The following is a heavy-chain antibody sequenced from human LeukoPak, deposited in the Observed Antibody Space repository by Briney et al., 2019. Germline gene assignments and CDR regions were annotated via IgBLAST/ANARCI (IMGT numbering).Heavy chain of an antibody. CDR3: ARAGSITIFGVAPFDY. CDR1: GFTFSSYS. D-gene: IGHD3-3*01. V-gene: IGHV3-21*01. CDR2: ISSSSSYI. J-gene: IGHJ4*02. Sequence: GGSLRLSCAASGFTFSSYSMNWVRQAPGKGLEWVSSISSSSSYIYYADSVKGRFTISRDNAKNSLYLQMNSLRAEDTAVYYCARAGSITIFGVAPFDYWGQGTLVTVSS.